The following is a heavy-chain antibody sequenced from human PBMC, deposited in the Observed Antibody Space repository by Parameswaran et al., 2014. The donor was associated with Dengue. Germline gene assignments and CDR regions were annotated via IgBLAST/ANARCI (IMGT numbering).Heavy chain of an antibody. CDR2: INHSGST. V-gene: IGHV4-34*01. D-gene: IGHD3-10*01. CDR3: ARIVNYYGSGSYSPTFRGMDV. J-gene: IGHJ6*02. Sequence: WIRQPPGKGLEWIGEINHSGSTNYNPSLKSRVTISVDTSKNQFSLKLSSVTAADTAVYYCARIVNYYGSGSYSPTFRGMDVWGQGTTVTVSS.